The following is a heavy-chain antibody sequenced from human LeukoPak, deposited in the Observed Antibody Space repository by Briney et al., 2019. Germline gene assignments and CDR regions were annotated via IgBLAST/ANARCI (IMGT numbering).Heavy chain of an antibody. CDR3: AKGALGIAAAGVLGY. D-gene: IGHD6-13*01. V-gene: IGHV3-30*02. CDR2: IRYDGSNK. CDR1: GFTFSSYG. J-gene: IGHJ4*02. Sequence: QAGGSLRLSCAASGFTFSSYGMHWVRQAPGKGLEWVAFIRYDGSNKYYADSVKGRFTISRDNSKNTLYLQMNSLRAEDTAVYYCAKGALGIAAAGVLGYWGQGTLVTVSS.